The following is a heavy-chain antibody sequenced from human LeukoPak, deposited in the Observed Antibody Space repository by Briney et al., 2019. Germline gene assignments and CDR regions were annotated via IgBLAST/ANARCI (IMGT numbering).Heavy chain of an antibody. Sequence: GGSLRLSCAASGFTFSSYSMNWVRQAPGKGLEWVSSISSSSSYIYYADSVKGRSTISRDNAKNTLYLQMNSLRAEDTAVYYRARDSVTTGTARRFDYWGQGTLVTVSS. V-gene: IGHV3-21*01. CDR3: ARDSVTTGTARRFDY. CDR2: ISSSSSYI. D-gene: IGHD5-18*01. CDR1: GFTFSSYS. J-gene: IGHJ4*02.